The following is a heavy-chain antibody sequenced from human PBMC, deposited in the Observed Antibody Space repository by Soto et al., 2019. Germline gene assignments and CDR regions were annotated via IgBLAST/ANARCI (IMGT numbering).Heavy chain of an antibody. V-gene: IGHV3-21*01. CDR1: GFTFSTYS. Sequence: EVQLVESGGGLVKPGGSLRLSCAASGFTFSTYSMNWVRQAPGKGLEWVSSISSTSSYIYYADSVKGRFTISRDNAKNSLYLRMNSLRAEDTAVYYCARSLIQLWFDVSSTQYYFDYWGQGTLVTVSS. D-gene: IGHD5-18*01. CDR2: ISSTSSYI. J-gene: IGHJ4*02. CDR3: ARSLIQLWFDVSSTQYYFDY.